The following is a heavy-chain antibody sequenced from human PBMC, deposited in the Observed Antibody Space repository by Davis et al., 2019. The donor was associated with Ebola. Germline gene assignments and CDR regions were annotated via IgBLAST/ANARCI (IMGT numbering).Heavy chain of an antibody. CDR2: IFYSGTT. V-gene: IGHV4-31*03. CDR1: RGSISSGGYY. Sequence: LRLSCTVSRGSISSGGYYWNWIRQHPGKGLEWIGYIFYSGTTYYNPSLKSRVTISVDTSKNQFSLKLSSVTAADTAVYYCAGSRGSGFPDYWGQGTLVTVSS. CDR3: AGSRGSGFPDY. J-gene: IGHJ4*02. D-gene: IGHD3-10*01.